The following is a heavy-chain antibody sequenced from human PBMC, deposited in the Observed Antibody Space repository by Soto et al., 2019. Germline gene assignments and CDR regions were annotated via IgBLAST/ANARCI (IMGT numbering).Heavy chain of an antibody. CDR1: GFTATSNG. Sequence: EVKLLESGGGLVQPGGSLRLSCGVSGFTATSNGVSWVRQAPGKGLEWVSAISPNGQGIWYADSVKGRFTISRDISRKTVSLQTGRLRREDTPVLDCAKGRQFPRDYFHDLGEGIL. CDR3: AKGRQFPRDYFHD. CDR2: ISPNGQGI. J-gene: IGHJ4*02. D-gene: IGHD3-10*01. V-gene: IGHV3-23*01.